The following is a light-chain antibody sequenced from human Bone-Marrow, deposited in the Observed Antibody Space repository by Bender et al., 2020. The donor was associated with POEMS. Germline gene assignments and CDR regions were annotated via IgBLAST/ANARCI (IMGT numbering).Light chain of an antibody. CDR3: GAWDAGLSGGV. CDR2: SDN. CDR1: NSNIGTNA. J-gene: IGLJ3*02. Sequence: QSVLTQPPSASGTPGQRVTISCSGSNSNIGTNAVNWYQQFPGPAPKLLIYSDNQRPSGVPDRFYAFKSGTSASLASSGLQSEDEADYYCGAWDAGLSGGVFGGGTKLTVL. V-gene: IGLV1-44*01.